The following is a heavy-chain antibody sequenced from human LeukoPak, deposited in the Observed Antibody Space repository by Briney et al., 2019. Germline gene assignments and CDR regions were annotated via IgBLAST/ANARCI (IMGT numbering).Heavy chain of an antibody. CDR3: ARDPESSSFDL. J-gene: IGHJ4*02. V-gene: IGHV3-7*01. D-gene: IGHD6-13*01. CDR2: IDQGGSVR. Sequence: GGSLRLSCAASGFSFSTYWMSWVRQTPERGLEFVANIDQGGSVRNYMDSLKGRCTISRDNAKKSLYLEINSLRADDTAVYYCARDPESSSFDLWGRGALVTVSS. CDR1: GFSFSTYW.